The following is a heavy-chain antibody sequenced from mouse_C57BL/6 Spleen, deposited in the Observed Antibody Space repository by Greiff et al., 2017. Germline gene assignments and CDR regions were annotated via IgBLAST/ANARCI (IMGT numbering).Heavy chain of an antibody. V-gene: IGHV2-2*01. CDR3: ASPNWFYAMDY. D-gene: IGHD4-1*01. J-gene: IGHJ4*01. CDR2: IWSGGST. CDR1: GFSLTSYG. Sequence: VQLQESGPGLVQPSQSLSITCTVSGFSLTSYGVHWVRQSPGKGLEWLGVIWSGGSTDYNAAFISRLSISKDNSKSQVFFKMNRLQADDTAIYYCASPNWFYAMDYWGQGTSVTVSS.